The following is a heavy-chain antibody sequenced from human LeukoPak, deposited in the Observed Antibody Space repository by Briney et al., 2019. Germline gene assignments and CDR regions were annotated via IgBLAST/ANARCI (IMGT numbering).Heavy chain of an antibody. D-gene: IGHD3-22*01. CDR2: IYSGGST. J-gene: IGHJ4*02. Sequence: QAGGSLRLSCAASGFTVSSNYMSWVRQAPGKGLEWVSVIYSGGSTYYADSVKGRFTISRDNSKNTLYLQMSSLRAEDTAVYYCARVRSYYYDSSGYYVDYWGQGTLVTVSS. CDR1: GFTVSSNY. V-gene: IGHV3-53*01. CDR3: ARVRSYYYDSSGYYVDY.